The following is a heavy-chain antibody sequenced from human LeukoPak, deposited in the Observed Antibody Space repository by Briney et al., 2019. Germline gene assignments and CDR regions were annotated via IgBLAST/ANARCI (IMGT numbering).Heavy chain of an antibody. CDR2: IYTSGST. J-gene: IGHJ4*02. D-gene: IGHD3-10*01. CDR3: ARWTTMVRGFDY. Sequence: SETLSFTCTVSGGSISSSNYYWGWIRQPAGKGLEWIGRIYTSGSTNYNPSLKSRLTMSVDTSKNQFSLSLSSVTAADTAVYYCARWTTMVRGFDYWGQGTLVAVSS. V-gene: IGHV4-61*02. CDR1: GGSISSSNYY.